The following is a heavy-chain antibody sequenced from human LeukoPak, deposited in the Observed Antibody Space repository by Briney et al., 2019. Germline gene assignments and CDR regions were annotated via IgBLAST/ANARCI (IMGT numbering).Heavy chain of an antibody. V-gene: IGHV3-11*05. CDR2: VSTDSTYT. CDR1: GFTFSDYY. CDR3: TREDNWYFDL. J-gene: IGHJ2*01. Sequence: GGSLRLSCAGAGFTFSDYYMTWIRQAPGKGLEWLSYVSTDSTYTNYADSVKGRFTISRDNAKSSLYLQLNSLTAEATAVYYCTREDNWYFDLWGRGTLVTVSS.